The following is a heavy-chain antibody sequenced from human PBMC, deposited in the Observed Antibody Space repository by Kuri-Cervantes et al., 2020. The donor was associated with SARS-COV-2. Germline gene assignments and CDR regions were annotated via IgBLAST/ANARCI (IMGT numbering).Heavy chain of an antibody. Sequence: GESLKISCAASGCTFSSYAMRWVRQAPGKGLEWVSANSGSGGSTYYPDSVKGRFTISRGNSKNTLYLQINNLRAEDTAVYYCAKNPRGVVVITTLFDYWGQGTLVTVSS. CDR2: NSGSGGST. V-gene: IGHV3-23*01. CDR3: AKNPRGVVVITTLFDY. CDR1: GCTFSSYA. J-gene: IGHJ4*01. D-gene: IGHD3-22*01.